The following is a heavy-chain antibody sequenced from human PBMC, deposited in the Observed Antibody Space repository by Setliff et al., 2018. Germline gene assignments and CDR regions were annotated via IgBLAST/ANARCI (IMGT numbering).Heavy chain of an antibody. V-gene: IGHV3-23*01. J-gene: IGHJ3*02. CDR2: ISGSGDSP. CDR1: GFIFSTYA. D-gene: IGHD5-18*01. CDR3: AKGWGIQLDDAFDI. Sequence: PGGSLRLSCAGSGFIFSTYAMSWVRQAPGKGLEWVSSISGSGDSPYYADSVKGRLTISRDSSKNTLYLQMNSLGAEDTAVYYCAKGWGIQLDDAFDIWGQGTMVNVSS.